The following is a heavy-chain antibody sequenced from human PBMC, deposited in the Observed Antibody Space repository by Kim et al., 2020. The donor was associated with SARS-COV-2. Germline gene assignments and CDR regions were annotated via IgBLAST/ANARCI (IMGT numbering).Heavy chain of an antibody. J-gene: IGHJ4*02. D-gene: IGHD6-19*01. CDR2: ISYDGSNK. Sequence: GGSLRLSCAASGFTFSSYAMHWVRQAPGKGLEWVAVISYDGSNKYYADSVKGRFTISRDNSKNTLYLQMNSLRAEDTAVYYCAREHGSGLDYWGQDTLVT. CDR3: AREHGSGLDY. V-gene: IGHV3-30-3*01. CDR1: GFTFSSYA.